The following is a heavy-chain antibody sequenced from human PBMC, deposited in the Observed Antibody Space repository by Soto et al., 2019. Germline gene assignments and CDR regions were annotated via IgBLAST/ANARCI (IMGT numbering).Heavy chain of an antibody. J-gene: IGHJ4*02. CDR3: AREASAVVSLDY. Sequence: ASVKVSCKASGYTFSGHYIHWVRQAPGQGLEWMGWIIPKIGDINYAQKFQGRVTLTTDTSISTSYMELRSLTSDDTAVYYCAREASAVVSLDYWGQGTLVTVSS. V-gene: IGHV1-2*02. CDR2: IIPKIGDI. CDR1: GYTFSGHY. D-gene: IGHD6-19*01.